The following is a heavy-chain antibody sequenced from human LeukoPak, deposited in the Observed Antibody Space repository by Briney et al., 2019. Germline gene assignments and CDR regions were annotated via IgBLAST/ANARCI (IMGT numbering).Heavy chain of an antibody. CDR3: AKGLICSSTSCSSGRYFDL. V-gene: IGHV3-23*01. Sequence: PGGSLRLSCAASGFTFSSYAMSWVRQAPGKGLEWVSAISGSSGSTYYADSVKGRFTISRDNSKNTLYLQMNSLRAEDTAVYYCAKGLICSSTSCSSGRYFDLWGRGTLVTVSS. CDR2: ISGSSGST. D-gene: IGHD2-2*01. CDR1: GFTFSSYA. J-gene: IGHJ2*01.